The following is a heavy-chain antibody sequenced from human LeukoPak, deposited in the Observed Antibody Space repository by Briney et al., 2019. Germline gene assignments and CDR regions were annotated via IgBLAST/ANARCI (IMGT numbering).Heavy chain of an antibody. D-gene: IGHD6-19*01. CDR3: ARRIGGGWAYWYFDL. J-gene: IGHJ2*01. CDR1: GGSIFNYY. Sequence: SETLSLTCTVSGGSIFNYYWSWFRQPPGKALEYIGYIYYSGTTSYNPSLKGRVTMSVDTSKKQLSLKLRSVNGADTAMYYCARRIGGGWAYWYFDLCCRGTLVTVSS. V-gene: IGHV4-59*08. CDR2: IYYSGTT.